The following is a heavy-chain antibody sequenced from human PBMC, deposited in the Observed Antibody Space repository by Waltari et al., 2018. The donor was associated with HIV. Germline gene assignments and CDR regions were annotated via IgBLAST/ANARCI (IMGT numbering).Heavy chain of an antibody. CDR3: ARDVDRGRGNWFDP. V-gene: IGHV1-3*01. CDR1: GYTFTTYN. Sequence: QVQLVQSGAEVKEPGAAVKVSCKASGYTFTTYNMHWVRQAPGQRLEWMGWINAANGNIKDSQKFQGRVTITRDTSASTVYMELISLRAEDTAVYYCARDVDRGRGNWFDPWGQGTLVTVSS. D-gene: IGHD3-10*01. J-gene: IGHJ5*02. CDR2: INAANGNI.